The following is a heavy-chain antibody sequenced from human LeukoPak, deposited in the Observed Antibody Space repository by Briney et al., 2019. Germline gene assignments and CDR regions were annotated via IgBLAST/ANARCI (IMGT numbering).Heavy chain of an antibody. CDR2: ISAYNGNT. D-gene: IGHD5-18*01. V-gene: IGHV1-18*01. CDR1: GYTFTSYG. Sequence: ASVKVSCKXSGYTFTSYGISWVRQAPGQGLEWMGWISAYNGNTNYAQKLQGRVTMTTDTSTSTAYMELRSLTSDDTAVYYCARAYGGYSYGSDHWGQGTLVIVSS. J-gene: IGHJ4*02. CDR3: ARAYGGYSYGSDH.